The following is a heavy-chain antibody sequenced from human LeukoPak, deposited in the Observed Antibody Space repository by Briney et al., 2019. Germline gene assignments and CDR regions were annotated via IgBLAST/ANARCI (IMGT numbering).Heavy chain of an antibody. J-gene: IGHJ2*01. CDR3: AKTIPYWYFDL. V-gene: IGHV3-30-3*02. Sequence: GRSLRLSCAASGFTFSSYAMHWVRQAPGKGLEWVAAISYDGSNKYYADSVKGRFTISRDNSKNTLYLQMSSLRAEDTAIYYCAKTIPYWYFDLWGRGTLVTVSS. CDR2: ISYDGSNK. CDR1: GFTFSSYA. D-gene: IGHD5-24*01.